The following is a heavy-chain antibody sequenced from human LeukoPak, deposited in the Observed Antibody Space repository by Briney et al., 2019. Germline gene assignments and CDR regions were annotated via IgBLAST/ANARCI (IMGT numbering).Heavy chain of an antibody. V-gene: IGHV3-48*01. J-gene: IGHJ3*02. D-gene: IGHD1-7*01. CDR2: ISSSSSTI. CDR3: ARGGREDWNYYRFLVVRTSTPDNDAFDI. Sequence: GGSLRLSCAASGFTFSSYSMNWVRQAPGKGLEWVSYISSSSSTIYYADSVKGRFTISRDNAKNSLYLQMNSLRAEDTAVYYCARGGREDWNYYRFLVVRTSTPDNDAFDIWGQGTMVTVSS. CDR1: GFTFSSYS.